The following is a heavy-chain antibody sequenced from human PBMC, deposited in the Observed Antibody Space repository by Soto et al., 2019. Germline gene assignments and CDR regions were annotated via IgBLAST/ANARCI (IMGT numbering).Heavy chain of an antibody. V-gene: IGHV1-2*02. CDR3: ARSIAVAGTFWYYYYGMDV. Sequence: ASGKVSCKASGYTFTGYYMHWVRQAPGQGLEWMGWINPNSGGTNYAQKFQGRVTMTRDTSISTAYMELSRLRSDDTAVYYCARSIAVAGTFWYYYYGMDVWGQGTTVTV. CDR1: GYTFTGYY. CDR2: INPNSGGT. D-gene: IGHD6-19*01. J-gene: IGHJ6*02.